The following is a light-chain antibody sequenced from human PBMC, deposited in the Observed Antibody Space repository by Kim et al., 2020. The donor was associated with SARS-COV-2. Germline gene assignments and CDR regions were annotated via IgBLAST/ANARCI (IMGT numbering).Light chain of an antibody. CDR1: SSDIGDYKF. CDR3: HSYTNNSTYWV. CDR2: DGT. Sequence: SVTSSCGGTSSDIGDYKFVSWYQQHPGKAPKLIIYDGTNRPSGISDSLSGSKSGNTASLSSSGLQAEDEADYHCHSYTNNSTYWVFGGGTQLTVL. V-gene: IGLV2-14*04. J-gene: IGLJ3*02.